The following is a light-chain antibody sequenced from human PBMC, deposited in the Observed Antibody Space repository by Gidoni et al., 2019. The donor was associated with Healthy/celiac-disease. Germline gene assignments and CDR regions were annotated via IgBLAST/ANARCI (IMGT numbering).Light chain of an antibody. Sequence: EIVLTQSPGTLSLSPGERATLSCRASQSVSSSYVAWYQQKPGQAPRLLIYGASSRATGIPDRFSGSGSGTDFTLTISRLEPEDFAVYYCQQYGNSPRYTFGQGTKLEIK. CDR3: QQYGNSPRYT. J-gene: IGKJ2*01. V-gene: IGKV3-20*01. CDR1: QSVSSSY. CDR2: GAS.